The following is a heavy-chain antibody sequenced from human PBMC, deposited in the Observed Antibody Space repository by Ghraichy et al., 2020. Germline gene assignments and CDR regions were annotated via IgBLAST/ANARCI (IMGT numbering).Heavy chain of an antibody. D-gene: IGHD6-19*01. CDR3: ARLEGRPNPDSSGWYYFDY. V-gene: IGHV5-51*01. Sequence: GESLNISCKGSGYSFTSYWIGWVRQMPGKGLEWMGIIYPGDSDTRYSPSFQGQVTISADKSISTAYLQWSSLKASDTAMYYCARLEGRPNPDSSGWYYFDYWGQGTLVTVSS. J-gene: IGHJ4*02. CDR2: IYPGDSDT. CDR1: GYSFTSYW.